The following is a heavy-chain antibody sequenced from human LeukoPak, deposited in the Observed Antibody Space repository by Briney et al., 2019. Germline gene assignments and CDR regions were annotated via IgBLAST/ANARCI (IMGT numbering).Heavy chain of an antibody. J-gene: IGHJ4*02. CDR3: AEGYNPYYFDY. CDR1: RDSISEYY. D-gene: IGHD1-14*01. V-gene: IGHV4-59*03. Sequence: PSETLSLTCTVSRDSISEYYWSWVRQPPRKGLEWIGYISYSGSTNYNPSLKSRVTISIDTSRNQFSLKLNSVTAADTAVYYCAEGYNPYYFDYWGQGALVTVSS. CDR2: ISYSGST.